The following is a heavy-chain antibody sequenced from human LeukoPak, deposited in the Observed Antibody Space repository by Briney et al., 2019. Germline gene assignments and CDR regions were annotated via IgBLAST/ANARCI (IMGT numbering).Heavy chain of an antibody. Sequence: PGGSLRLSCTASGFTLSSFGMHWVRQAPGKGLEWVTAISSVGHTNKSADSVKGRFTISRDNSKNTLYLQMHSLREDDTAVYYCAKEVGWFNAFDVWGQGTMVTVSS. CDR1: GFTLSSFG. D-gene: IGHD3-10*01. J-gene: IGHJ3*01. V-gene: IGHV3-30*18. CDR3: AKEVGWFNAFDV. CDR2: ISSVGHTN.